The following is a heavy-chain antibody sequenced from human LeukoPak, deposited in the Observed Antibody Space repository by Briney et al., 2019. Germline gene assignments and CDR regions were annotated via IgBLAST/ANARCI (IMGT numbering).Heavy chain of an antibody. CDR3: ARDQGTSVTAMVGGHFDY. Sequence: PGRSLRLSCAASGFTFRGNGMHWVRQAPGKGLDRVAIIWYDGSNRYYADSVKGRFTISRDNSKNTLFLQMNSLTAEDTAVYYCARDQGTSVTAMVGGHFDYWGPGTLVTVSS. CDR1: GFTFRGNG. J-gene: IGHJ4*02. D-gene: IGHD4-17*01. CDR2: IWYDGSNR. V-gene: IGHV3-33*01.